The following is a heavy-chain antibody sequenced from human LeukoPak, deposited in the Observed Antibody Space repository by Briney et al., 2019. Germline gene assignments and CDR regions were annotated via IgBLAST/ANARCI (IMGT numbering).Heavy chain of an antibody. Sequence: GGSLRLSCAASGFTFSSYAMHWVRQAPGKGLEWVAVISYDGSNKYYADSVKGRFTISRDNSKNTLYLQMNSLRAEDTAVYYCARDSIVVVVAATELDCWGQGTLVTVSS. CDR2: ISYDGSNK. J-gene: IGHJ4*02. D-gene: IGHD2-15*01. V-gene: IGHV3-30*04. CDR1: GFTFSSYA. CDR3: ARDSIVVVVAATELDC.